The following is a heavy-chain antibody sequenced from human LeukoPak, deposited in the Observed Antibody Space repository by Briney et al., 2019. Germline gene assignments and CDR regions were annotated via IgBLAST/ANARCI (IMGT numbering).Heavy chain of an antibody. CDR3: AKDSGLRYFDWLSDH. CDR1: GSTFSSYS. Sequence: GGSLRLSCAASGSTFSSYSMNWVRQAPGKGLEWVAVISYDGSNKYYADSVKGRFTISRDNSKNTLYLQMNSLRAEDTAVYYCAKDSGLRYFDWLSDHWGQGTLVTVSS. CDR2: ISYDGSNK. V-gene: IGHV3-30*18. J-gene: IGHJ4*02. D-gene: IGHD3-9*01.